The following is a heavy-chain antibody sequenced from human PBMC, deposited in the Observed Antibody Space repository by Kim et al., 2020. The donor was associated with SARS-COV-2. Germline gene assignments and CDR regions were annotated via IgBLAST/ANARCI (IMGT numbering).Heavy chain of an antibody. D-gene: IGHD1-26*01. Sequence: DSVKGRFTISRDNSTNTLYLQMNSLRAEDTAVYYCARAGSSGSYGGIFDYWGQGTLVTVSS. V-gene: IGHV3-30*01. J-gene: IGHJ4*02. CDR3: ARAGSSGSYGGIFDY.